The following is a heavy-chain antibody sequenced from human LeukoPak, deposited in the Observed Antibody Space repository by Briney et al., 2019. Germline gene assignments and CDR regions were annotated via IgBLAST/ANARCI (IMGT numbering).Heavy chain of an antibody. D-gene: IGHD2-21*01. CDR2: IKIDGNKK. Sequence: PGGSLRLSCAASGFIFSSYWMTWVRQAPGRGLEWVANIKIDGNKKDYVGSVKGRFTISRDNAKNSLYLQMISLRAEDTAVYYCAADKAFHAFDSWGQGTMVTVSS. J-gene: IGHJ3*02. V-gene: IGHV3-7*03. CDR1: GFIFSSYW. CDR3: AADKAFHAFDS.